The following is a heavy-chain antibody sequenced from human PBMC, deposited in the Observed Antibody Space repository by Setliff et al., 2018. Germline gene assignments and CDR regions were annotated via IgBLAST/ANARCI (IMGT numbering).Heavy chain of an antibody. V-gene: IGHV3-48*03. J-gene: IGHJ4*02. CDR3: ARYSSGWFFDY. CDR2: ISSSGSTI. Sequence: GGSLRLSCAASGFTFSTYEMNWVRQAPGKGLEWVSYISSSGSTIHYVDSVKGRFTISRDNAKNSLYLQMNSLRAEDTAVYYCARYSSGWFFDYWGQGTPVTVSS. CDR1: GFTFSTYE. D-gene: IGHD6-19*01.